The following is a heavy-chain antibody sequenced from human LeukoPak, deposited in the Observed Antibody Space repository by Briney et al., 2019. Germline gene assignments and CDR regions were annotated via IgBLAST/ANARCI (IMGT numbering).Heavy chain of an antibody. V-gene: IGHV4-39*01. D-gene: IGHD6-19*01. CDR2: IYYSGST. J-gene: IGHJ5*02. CDR1: GDSISSGSYY. Sequence: PSETLSLTCTVSGDSISSGSYYWGWIRQPPGKGLEWIGSIYYSGSTYYNPSLKSRVTISVDTSKNQFSLKLSSVTATDTAVYYCARRRAGRDWFDPWGQGTLVTVSS. CDR3: ARRRAGRDWFDP.